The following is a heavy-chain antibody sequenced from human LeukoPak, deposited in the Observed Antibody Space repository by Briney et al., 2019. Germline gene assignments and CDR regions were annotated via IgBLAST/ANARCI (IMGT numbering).Heavy chain of an antibody. Sequence: GGSLRLSCAASGFTFSSYSMNWVRQAPGKGLEWVSSISSSSSYICYADSVKGRFTISRDNAKNSLYLQMNSLRAEDTAVYYCARDPDIVVVPAAIEGFDYWGQGTLVTVSS. CDR3: ARDPDIVVVPAAIEGFDY. CDR1: GFTFSSYS. D-gene: IGHD2-2*02. J-gene: IGHJ4*02. V-gene: IGHV3-21*01. CDR2: ISSSSSYI.